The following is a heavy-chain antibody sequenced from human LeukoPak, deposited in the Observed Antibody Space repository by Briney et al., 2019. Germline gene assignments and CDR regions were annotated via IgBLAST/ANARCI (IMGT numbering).Heavy chain of an antibody. CDR2: ISYDGSNK. J-gene: IGHJ4*02. CDR1: GFTFSSYA. CDR3: ARSLGYSSGWYNY. Sequence: GGSLRLSCAASGFTFSSYAMHWVRQAPGKGLEWVAVISYDGSNKYYADSVKGRFTISRDNSKNTLYLQMNSLKASDTAMYYCARSLGYSSGWYNYWGQGTLVTVSS. V-gene: IGHV3-30-3*01. D-gene: IGHD6-19*01.